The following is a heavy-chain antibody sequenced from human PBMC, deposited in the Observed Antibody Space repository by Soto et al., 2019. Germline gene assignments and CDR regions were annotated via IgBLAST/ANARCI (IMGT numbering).Heavy chain of an antibody. V-gene: IGHV1-18*01. CDR2: ISAYNGNT. D-gene: IGHD4-17*01. Sequence: QVQLVQSGAEVKKPGASVKVSCKASGYTFTSYGISWVRQAPGQGLEWMGWISAYNGNTNSAQKLQGRGTMTTDTSTSTAYMELRSLRSDDTAVYYCSRDTQTTVTTGNWFDLWGQGTLVTVSS. CDR1: GYTFTSYG. J-gene: IGHJ5*02. CDR3: SRDTQTTVTTGNWFDL.